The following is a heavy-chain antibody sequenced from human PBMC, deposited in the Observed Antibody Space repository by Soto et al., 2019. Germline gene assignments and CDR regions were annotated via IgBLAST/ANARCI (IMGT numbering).Heavy chain of an antibody. Sequence: QVQLVQSGAEEKKPGASVKVSCKASGYTFTSYAMHWVRHAPGQRLEWMGWINAGNGNTKYSQKFQVRVTITRDTSASTAYMELSSLRSEDTAVYYCARGITLPTPLDYWGQGTLVTVSS. CDR3: ARGITLPTPLDY. D-gene: IGHD1-20*01. V-gene: IGHV1-3*05. CDR2: INAGNGNT. J-gene: IGHJ4*02. CDR1: GYTFTSYA.